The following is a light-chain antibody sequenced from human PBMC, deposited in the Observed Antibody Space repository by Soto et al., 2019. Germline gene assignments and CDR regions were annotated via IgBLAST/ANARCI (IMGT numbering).Light chain of an antibody. Sequence: EIVLTQSPGTLSSSPGERATLSCRASQAVSSNYLAWYQQKPGQAPRLLISGASGRATGVPDRFSGSGSGTEFTLTIDRLESEDFALYFSQQYGDLPWTFGQGTKGDSK. CDR3: QQYGDLPWT. CDR1: QAVSSNY. J-gene: IGKJ1*01. CDR2: GAS. V-gene: IGKV3-20*01.